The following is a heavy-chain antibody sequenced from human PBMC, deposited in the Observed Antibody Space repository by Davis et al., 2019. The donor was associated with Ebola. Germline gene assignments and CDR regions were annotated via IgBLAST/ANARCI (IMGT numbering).Heavy chain of an antibody. CDR3: TQGNGPQGDY. CDR1: GFTFSGPA. V-gene: IGHV3-73*01. CDR2: IRSKANSYAT. Sequence: SPITPCAAPGFTFSGPAMHCVRQASGKGLEWVGRIRSKANSYATAYAASVKGRFTISRDDSKNTAYLQMNSLKTEDTAVYYCTQGNGPQGDYWGQGTLVTVSS. D-gene: IGHD2-8*01. J-gene: IGHJ4*02.